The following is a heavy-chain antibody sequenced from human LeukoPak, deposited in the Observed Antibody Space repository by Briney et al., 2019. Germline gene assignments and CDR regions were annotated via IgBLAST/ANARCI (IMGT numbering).Heavy chain of an antibody. CDR3: ARKRKGAYDFDY. CDR2: INTSGST. CDR1: GGSMSSYY. V-gene: IGHV4-4*07. Sequence: SETLSLTCTVSGGSMSSYYWSWIRQPAGKGLEWIGRINTSGSTNYNPSLKSRVTMSVDTSNNQFSLKLTSVTAADTAVYYCARKRKGAYDFDYWGQGTLVTVSS. D-gene: IGHD3-16*01. J-gene: IGHJ4*02.